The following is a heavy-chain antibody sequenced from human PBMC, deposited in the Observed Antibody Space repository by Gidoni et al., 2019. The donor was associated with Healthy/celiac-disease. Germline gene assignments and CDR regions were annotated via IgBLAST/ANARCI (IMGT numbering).Heavy chain of an antibody. V-gene: IGHV3-11*05. J-gene: IGHJ3*02. Sequence: QVQLVESGGGLVKPGGSLRLSCAASGFTFSDYYMSWIRQAPGKGLEWVSYISSSSSYTNYADSVKGRFTISRDNAKNSLYLQMNSLRAEDTAVYYCARSPDYDYVWGSYRLWAFDIWGQGTMVTVSS. CDR2: ISSSSSYT. CDR3: ARSPDYDYVWGSYRLWAFDI. CDR1: GFTFSDYY. D-gene: IGHD3-16*02.